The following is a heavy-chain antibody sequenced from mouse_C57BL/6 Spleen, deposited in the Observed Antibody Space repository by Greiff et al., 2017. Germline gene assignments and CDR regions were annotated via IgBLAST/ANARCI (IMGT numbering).Heavy chain of an antibody. J-gene: IGHJ4*01. CDR1: GYAFTNYL. CDR3: ARGRTYDYGAMDY. D-gene: IGHD5-1*01. V-gene: IGHV1-54*01. Sequence: QVQLQQSGAELVRPGTSVKVSCKASGYAFTNYLIEWVKQRPGQGLEWIGVINPGSGGTNYNEKFKGKATLTADKSSSTAYMQLSSLTSEDSAVYFCARGRTYDYGAMDYWGQGTSVTVSS. CDR2: INPGSGGT.